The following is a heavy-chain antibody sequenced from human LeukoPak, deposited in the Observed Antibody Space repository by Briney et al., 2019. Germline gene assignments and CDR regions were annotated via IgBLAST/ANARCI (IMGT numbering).Heavy chain of an antibody. Sequence: ASVTVSCKASGYTFTGYYIHWVRQAPGQGLEWVGMIDTSDGNTNYAQKFQGRVTMTRDTSTSTVYMELRSLRSEDTAVYYCATERSGGTWFDPWGQGTLVTVSS. CDR3: ATERSGGTWFDP. CDR1: GYTFTGYY. CDR2: IDTSDGNT. V-gene: IGHV1-46*01. D-gene: IGHD2-15*01. J-gene: IGHJ5*02.